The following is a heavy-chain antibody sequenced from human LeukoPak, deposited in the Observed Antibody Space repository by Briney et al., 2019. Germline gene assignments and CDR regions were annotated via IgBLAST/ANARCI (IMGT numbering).Heavy chain of an antibody. CDR1: GGSISSSSYY. D-gene: IGHD3-3*01. CDR2: IYYSGST. CDR3: RSSLWDFCSGYSFQH. Sequence: SETVSLTCTVSGGSISSSSYYWGWIRQPPGKGLEWFGSIYYSGSTYYNPSLKSRVTISVDTSKNQFSLKLSSVTAADTAVYCCRSSLWDFCSGYSFQHWGQGTLVTVSS. V-gene: IGHV4-39*07. J-gene: IGHJ1*01.